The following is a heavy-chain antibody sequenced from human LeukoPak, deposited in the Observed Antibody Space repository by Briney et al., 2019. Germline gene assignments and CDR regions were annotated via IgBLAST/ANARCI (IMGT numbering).Heavy chain of an antibody. Sequence: ASVKVSCKASGYTFTSYGISWVRQAPGQGLEWMGWISAYNGNTNYAQKLQGRVIMTTDASTSTAYMELRSLRSDDTAVYYCARDIVDTAMAYFDYWGQGTLVTVSS. CDR1: GYTFTSYG. J-gene: IGHJ4*02. V-gene: IGHV1-18*01. D-gene: IGHD5-18*01. CDR3: ARDIVDTAMAYFDY. CDR2: ISAYNGNT.